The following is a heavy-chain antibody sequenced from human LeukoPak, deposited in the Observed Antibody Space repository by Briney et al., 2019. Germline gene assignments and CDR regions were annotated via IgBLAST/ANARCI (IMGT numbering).Heavy chain of an antibody. D-gene: IGHD6-6*01. Sequence: GGSLRLSCAASGFTFSSYSMNWVRQAPGKGLEWVSSISSSSSYIYYADSVKGRFTICRDNAKNSLYLQMSSLRAEATAVYYCARDGRSPFDYWGQGTLVTVSS. V-gene: IGHV3-21*01. CDR2: ISSSSSYI. CDR1: GFTFSSYS. J-gene: IGHJ4*02. CDR3: ARDGRSPFDY.